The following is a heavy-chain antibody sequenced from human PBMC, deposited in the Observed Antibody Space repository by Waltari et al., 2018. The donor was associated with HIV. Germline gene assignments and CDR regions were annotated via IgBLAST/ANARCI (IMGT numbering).Heavy chain of an antibody. CDR3: ARGVYDSSGYRFDY. J-gene: IGHJ4*02. CDR1: GGSISSSSYY. D-gene: IGHD3-22*01. CDR2: IYYSGST. Sequence: QLQLQESGPGLVKPSETLSLTCTVSGGSISSSSYYWGWIRQPPGKGLEWIGSIYYSGSTYYNPSLKGRVTISVDTSKNQFSLKLSSVTAADTAVYYCARGVYDSSGYRFDYWGQGTLVTVSS. V-gene: IGHV4-39*01.